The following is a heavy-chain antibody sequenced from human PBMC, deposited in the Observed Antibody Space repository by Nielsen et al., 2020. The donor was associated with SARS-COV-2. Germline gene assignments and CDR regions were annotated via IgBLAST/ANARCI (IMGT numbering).Heavy chain of an antibody. CDR2: ISWNSGSI. V-gene: IGHV3-9*01. CDR3: AKDSGYDSDY. J-gene: IGHJ4*02. D-gene: IGHD5-12*01. Sequence: SLRLSCAASGFTFDDYAMHWVRQAPGKGLEWVSGISWNSGSIGYADSVKGRFTISRDNAKNSLYLQMNSLRAEDTALYYCAKDSGYDSDYWGQGTLVTVSS. CDR1: GFTFDDYA.